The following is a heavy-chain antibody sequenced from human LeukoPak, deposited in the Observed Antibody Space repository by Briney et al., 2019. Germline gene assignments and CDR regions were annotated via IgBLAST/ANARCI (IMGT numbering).Heavy chain of an antibody. CDR1: GFTFSSYG. J-gene: IGHJ4*02. Sequence: GGSLRLSCAASGFTFSSYGMHWVRQAPGKGLEWVAVISYDGSNKYYADSVKGRFTISRDNSKNTLYLQMNSLRAEDTAVYYCAKDQGYYYDSSGTPRGPFDYWGQGTLVTVSS. CDR3: AKDQGYYYDSSGTPRGPFDY. D-gene: IGHD3-22*01. CDR2: ISYDGSNK. V-gene: IGHV3-30*18.